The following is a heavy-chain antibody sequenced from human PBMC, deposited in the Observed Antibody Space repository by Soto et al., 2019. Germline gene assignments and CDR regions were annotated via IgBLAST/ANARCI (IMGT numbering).Heavy chain of an antibody. Sequence: QITLKESGPTLVKPTETPTLTCTFSGFSLSTPAVGVAWIRQPPGKALEWLALIYWDNDKTYTPSLKTRLTISTATSNTQVALTMTTLHPVATATCLSTHSFGAVRGRYYRHSGQDVWGQGTPVTVSS. D-gene: IGHD3-3*01. V-gene: IGHV2-5*02. CDR1: GFSLSTPAVG. J-gene: IGHJ6*02. CDR3: THSFGAVRGRYYRHSGQDV. CDR2: IYWDNDK.